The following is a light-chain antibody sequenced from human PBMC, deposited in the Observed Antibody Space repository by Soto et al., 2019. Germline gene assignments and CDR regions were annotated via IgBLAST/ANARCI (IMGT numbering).Light chain of an antibody. Sequence: QSALTQPASVSGSPGQSITISCSGTSSNIGGYNVVSWYQQHPGKAPKVIVYEGIKRPSGVSDRFSGSTSGSTASLTISGLQAEDEAEYYCCSYVCANAYGCASGTKVTV. J-gene: IGLJ1*01. V-gene: IGLV2-23*01. CDR1: SSNIGGYNV. CDR3: CSYVCANAYG. CDR2: EGI.